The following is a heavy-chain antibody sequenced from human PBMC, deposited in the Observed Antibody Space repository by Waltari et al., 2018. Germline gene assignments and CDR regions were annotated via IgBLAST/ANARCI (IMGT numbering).Heavy chain of an antibody. CDR3: ARDRLSSGWYFYYYGMDV. CDR1: GFTFSSYW. Sequence: EVQLVESGGGLVQPGGSLRLSCAASGFTFSSYWMSWVRQAPGKGLEWVANIKQDGSEKYYVVSVKGRFTISRDNAKNSLYLQMNSLRAEDTAVYYCARDRLSSGWYFYYYGMDVWGQGTTVTVSS. D-gene: IGHD6-19*01. V-gene: IGHV3-7*01. J-gene: IGHJ6*02. CDR2: IKQDGSEK.